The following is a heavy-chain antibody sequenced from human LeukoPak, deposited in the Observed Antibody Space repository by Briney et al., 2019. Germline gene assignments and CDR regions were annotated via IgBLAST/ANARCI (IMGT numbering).Heavy chain of an antibody. CDR1: GFTFSSYS. V-gene: IGHV3-48*04. CDR3: ARDLCSSTSCYAFDY. J-gene: IGHJ4*02. D-gene: IGHD2-2*01. CDR2: ISSSSSTI. Sequence: GGSLRLSCAASGFTFSSYSMNWVRQAPGKGLEWVSYISSSSSTIYYADSVKGRFTISRDNAKNSLYLQMNSLRAEDTAVYYCARDLCSSTSCYAFDYWGQGTLVTVS.